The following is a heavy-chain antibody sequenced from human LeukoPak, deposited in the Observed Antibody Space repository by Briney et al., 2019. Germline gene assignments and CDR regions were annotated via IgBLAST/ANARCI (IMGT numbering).Heavy chain of an antibody. D-gene: IGHD3-3*01. Sequence: GASVKVSCKASGYTFTSYYMYWVRQAPGQGLEWMGIINPSGGSTSYAQKFQSRVTMIRDTTTSTVYMEMSSLITADTAVYYCARERGPNYDFWSGLFDYWGQGTLVTVSS. V-gene: IGHV1-46*01. CDR2: INPSGGST. CDR3: ARERGPNYDFWSGLFDY. J-gene: IGHJ4*02. CDR1: GYTFTSYY.